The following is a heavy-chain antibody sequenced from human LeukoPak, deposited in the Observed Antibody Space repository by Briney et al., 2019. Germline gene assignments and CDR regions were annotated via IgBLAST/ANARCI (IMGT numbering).Heavy chain of an antibody. V-gene: IGHV1-3*01. CDR3: ARGRWTATETTYYLDY. CDR1: GYSFSDYA. CDR2: INAGNGRT. J-gene: IGHJ4*02. Sequence: ASVKVSCKASGYSFSDYAVQWVRQAPGQRLEWMGWINAGNGRTEYSQNFQGRATITRDRSANTAYMELSSLRPEDTSIYYCARGRWTATETTYYLDYWGQGTLVTVSS. D-gene: IGHD4-17*01.